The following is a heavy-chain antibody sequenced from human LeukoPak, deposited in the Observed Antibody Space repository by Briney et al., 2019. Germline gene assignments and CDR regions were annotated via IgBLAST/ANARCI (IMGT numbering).Heavy chain of an antibody. CDR2: IYYSGST. Sequence: SETLSLTCTVSGGSISSYYWSWIRQPPGKGLEWIGYIYYSGSTNYNPSLKSRVTISVDTSKNQFSLELSSVTAADTAVYYCARALTRQWLEPYFDYWGQGTLVTVSS. D-gene: IGHD6-19*01. J-gene: IGHJ4*02. V-gene: IGHV4-59*01. CDR3: ARALTRQWLEPYFDY. CDR1: GGSISSYY.